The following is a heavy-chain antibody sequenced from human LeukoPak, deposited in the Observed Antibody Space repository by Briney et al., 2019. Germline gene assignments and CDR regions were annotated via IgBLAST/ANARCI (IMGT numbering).Heavy chain of an antibody. CDR2: IYPGNSDT. Sequence: CLKISSKGFGYRFTNYWIGWVRQVPGKGMEWMVIIYPGNSDTRNSPSFQGQVTISVDMSISTAYLQWSSLKASDTAMYYCARLGPHGDYFAYWVQGTLVTVSS. CDR1: GYRFTNYW. CDR3: ARLGPHGDYFAY. D-gene: IGHD4-17*01. J-gene: IGHJ4*02. V-gene: IGHV5-51*01.